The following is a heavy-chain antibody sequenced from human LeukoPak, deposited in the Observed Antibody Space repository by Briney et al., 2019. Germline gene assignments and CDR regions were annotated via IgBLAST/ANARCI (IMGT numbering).Heavy chain of an antibody. J-gene: IGHJ6*02. V-gene: IGHV4-34*01. Sequence: SETLSLTCAVYGGSFSGYYWSWIRQPPGKGPEWIGEINHSGSTNYNPSLKSRVTISVDTSKNQFSLKLSSVTAADTAVYYCARALPYYYYGMDVWGQGTTVTVSS. CDR3: ARALPYYYYGMDV. CDR2: INHSGST. CDR1: GGSFSGYY.